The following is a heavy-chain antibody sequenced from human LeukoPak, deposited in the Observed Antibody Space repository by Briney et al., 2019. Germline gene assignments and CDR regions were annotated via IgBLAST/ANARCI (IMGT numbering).Heavy chain of an antibody. Sequence: GGSLRLSCAASGFTFSSYAMSWVRQAPGKGLEWVSAISGSGGNTYYADSVKGRFTISRDNSKNTLYLQMNSLRAEDTAVYYCAKGTQYQLLYSWFDPWGQGTLVTVSS. V-gene: IGHV3-23*01. CDR1: GFTFSSYA. CDR3: AKGTQYQLLYSWFDP. CDR2: ISGSGGNT. D-gene: IGHD2-2*01. J-gene: IGHJ5*02.